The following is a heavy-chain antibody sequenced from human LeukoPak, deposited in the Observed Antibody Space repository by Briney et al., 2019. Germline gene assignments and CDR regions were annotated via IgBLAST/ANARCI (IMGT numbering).Heavy chain of an antibody. CDR3: AKGDCSSTNCYPDY. J-gene: IGHJ4*02. V-gene: IGHV3-23*01. Sequence: GGSLRLSCAASGFTFNGYNMNWVRQAPGKGLEWVSSVSTSGVGTYYADSVRGRFTISRDKSKKMLYLQMNSLRAEDTAVYYCAKGDCSSTNCYPDYWGQGTLITVSS. CDR2: VSTSGVGT. CDR1: GFTFNGYN. D-gene: IGHD2-2*01.